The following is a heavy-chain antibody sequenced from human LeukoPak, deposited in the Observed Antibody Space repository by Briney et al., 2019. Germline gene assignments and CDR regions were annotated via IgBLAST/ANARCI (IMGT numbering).Heavy chain of an antibody. Sequence: SQTLSLTCAISGDSFSSNSAAWTWLRQSPSRGLEWLGRTYYRSKWYNDYAVSVKSLITFNADTSKNQFSLQLNSVTPEDTAVYYCAMVNANTFYFDYWGQGTLVTVSS. CDR2: TYYRSKWYN. CDR3: AMVNANTFYFDY. V-gene: IGHV6-1*01. J-gene: IGHJ4*02. D-gene: IGHD2-21*01. CDR1: GDSFSSNSAA.